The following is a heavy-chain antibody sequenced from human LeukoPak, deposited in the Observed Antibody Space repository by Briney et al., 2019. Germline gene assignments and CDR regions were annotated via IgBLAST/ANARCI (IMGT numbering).Heavy chain of an antibody. J-gene: IGHJ1*01. CDR1: GGSFSGYY. CDR2: INHSGST. V-gene: IGHV4-34*01. CDR3: AGTLGYCSSTSGYFAEYFQH. Sequence: SETLSLTCAVYGGSFSGYYWSWIRQPPGKGLEWIGEINHSGSTNYNPSLKSRVTISVDASKNQVSLKLGSVTAADTAVYYCAGTLGYCSSTSGYFAEYFQHWGQGTLVTVSS. D-gene: IGHD2-2*01.